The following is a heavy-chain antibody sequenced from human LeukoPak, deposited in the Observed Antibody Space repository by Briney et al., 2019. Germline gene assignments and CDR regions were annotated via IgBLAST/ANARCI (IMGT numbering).Heavy chain of an antibody. Sequence: GLISSYHLNTTYAQKLQGRVTMTTDKSTSTAYMELRSLRSDDTAVYYCARLHRFNWFDPWGQGTLVTVSS. J-gene: IGHJ5*02. D-gene: IGHD2-15*01. V-gene: IGHV1-18*01. CDR2: ISSYHLNT. CDR3: ARLHRFNWFDP.